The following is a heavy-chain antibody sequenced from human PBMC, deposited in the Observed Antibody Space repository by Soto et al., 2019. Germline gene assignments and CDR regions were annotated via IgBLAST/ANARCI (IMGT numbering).Heavy chain of an antibody. CDR3: DIARMADSPLDH. Sequence: GGSLRLSCVGSGFTFSNNAMHWVRQAPGKGLEWVAFISFDSSEIHYADSVKGRFTIFRDNPRNNLFLHVNSTGADDTADYSYDIARMADSPLDHWGQGTLVTVSS. CDR1: GFTFSNNA. D-gene: IGHD2-21*01. CDR2: ISFDSSEI. J-gene: IGHJ4*02. V-gene: IGHV3-30*01.